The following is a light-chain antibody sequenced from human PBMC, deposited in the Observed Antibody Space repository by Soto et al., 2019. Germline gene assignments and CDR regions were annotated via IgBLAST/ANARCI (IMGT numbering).Light chain of an antibody. Sequence: EIVLTQSPGTLSLSPGERATLSCRASQSVSSSYLAWYQQKPGQAPRLLIYGASSRATGIPDRFSGSGSGTDFTLTISRLEPEDFAVYYCQQYGSSPPLTFGGGNKVDSK. CDR2: GAS. CDR3: QQYGSSPPLT. J-gene: IGKJ4*01. CDR1: QSVSSSY. V-gene: IGKV3-20*01.